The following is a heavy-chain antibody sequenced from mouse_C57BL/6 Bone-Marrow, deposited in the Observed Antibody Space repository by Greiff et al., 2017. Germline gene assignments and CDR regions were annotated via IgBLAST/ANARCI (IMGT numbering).Heavy chain of an antibody. Sequence: QVTLKVSGPGILQPSQTLSLTCSFSGFSLSTFGMGVGWIRQPSGKGLEWLAHIWWDDDKYYNPALKSRLTISKDTSKNQVFLKIANVDTADTATYYCAFHYYGSSYWYFDVWGTGTTVTVSS. J-gene: IGHJ1*03. CDR3: AFHYYGSSYWYFDV. V-gene: IGHV8-8*01. CDR2: IWWDDDK. CDR1: GFSLSTFGMG. D-gene: IGHD1-1*01.